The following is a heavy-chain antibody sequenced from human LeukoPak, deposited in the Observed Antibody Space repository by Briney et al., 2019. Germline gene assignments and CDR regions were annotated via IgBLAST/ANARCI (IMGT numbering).Heavy chain of an antibody. CDR3: VRDSGSSYGYYFLR. CDR2: ISSSSSHM. V-gene: IGHV3-21*01. J-gene: IGHJ1*01. CDR1: GFTFNSYS. D-gene: IGHD1-26*01. Sequence: PGGSLRLSCAASGFTFNSYSMYWVSQAPGKGLEWVSSISSSSSHMFYADSVKGRFSISRDNANNSLYLQMNSLRAEDTAVYYCVRDSGSSYGYYFLRWGQSTLVTVSS.